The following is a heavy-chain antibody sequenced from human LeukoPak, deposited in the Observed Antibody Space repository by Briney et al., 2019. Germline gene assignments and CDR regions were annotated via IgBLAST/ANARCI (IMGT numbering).Heavy chain of an antibody. V-gene: IGHV3-9*01. CDR2: INWNSGNI. CDR3: ARDRWSYSSGWYGHY. J-gene: IGHJ4*02. D-gene: IGHD6-19*01. CDR1: GFTFDDHA. Sequence: GGSLRLSCAASGFTFDDHAMHWVRQAPGKGLEWVSGINWNSGNIGYADSVKGRFTISRDNAKNSLYLQMNSLRAEDTAVYYCARDRWSYSSGWYGHYWGQGTLVTVSS.